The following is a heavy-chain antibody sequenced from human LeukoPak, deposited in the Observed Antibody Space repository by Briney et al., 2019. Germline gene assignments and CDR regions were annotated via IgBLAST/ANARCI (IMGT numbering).Heavy chain of an antibody. Sequence: GGSLRLSCAASGLTFSSYPMTWVRQAPGKGLEWVSAIRGGGGSTHYADSVKGRFTISRDNSKNTPYLQMNSLRAEDTAVYFCAKGAYFSGSYGFAFDYWGQGTLVTVSS. CDR1: GLTFSSYP. CDR3: AKGAYFSGSYGFAFDY. CDR2: IRGGGGST. D-gene: IGHD3-10*01. V-gene: IGHV3-23*01. J-gene: IGHJ4*02.